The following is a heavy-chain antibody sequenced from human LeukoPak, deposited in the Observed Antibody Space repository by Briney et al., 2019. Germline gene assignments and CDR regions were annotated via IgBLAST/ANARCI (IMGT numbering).Heavy chain of an antibody. J-gene: IGHJ6*03. CDR2: IYTSGST. D-gene: IGHD6-13*01. Sequence: PSQTLSLTCTVSGASIISSNYYWTWIRQPAGKGLEWIGRIYTSGSTNYNPSLNSRVTISVDTSKNQFSLKLISVTAADTAVYYCARRPSGYSSSWYGYYYYMDVWGKGTTVTVSS. V-gene: IGHV4-61*02. CDR3: ARRPSGYSSSWYGYYYYMDV. CDR1: GASIISSNYY.